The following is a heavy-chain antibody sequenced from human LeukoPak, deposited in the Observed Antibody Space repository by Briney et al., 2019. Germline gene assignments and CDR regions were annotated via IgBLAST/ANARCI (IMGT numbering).Heavy chain of an antibody. Sequence: PGGSLRLSCAASGFTVSTNYMSWVRQAPGKGLEWVSVIYSGGDTYYADSVKGRFTISRDSSKNTLYLQMNSLRAEDTAVYYCARGGSRYFHNWGQGTMDTVST. V-gene: IGHV3-66*01. J-gene: IGHJ4*02. CDR2: IYSGGDT. CDR1: GFTVSTNY. D-gene: IGHD3-10*01. CDR3: ARGGSRYFHN.